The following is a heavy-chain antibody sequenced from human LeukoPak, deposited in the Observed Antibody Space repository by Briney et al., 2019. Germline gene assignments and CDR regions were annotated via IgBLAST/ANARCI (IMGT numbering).Heavy chain of an antibody. J-gene: IGHJ4*02. CDR2: IDPNSGGT. CDR1: GYTFTGYY. Sequence: ASVKVSCKASGYTFTGYYMHWVRQAPGQGLEWMGWIDPNSGGTNYAQKFQGRVTMTRDTSISTAYMELSRLRSDDTAVYYCARGPNRAGEEDYWGQGTLVTVSS. D-gene: IGHD1-14*01. CDR3: ARGPNRAGEEDY. V-gene: IGHV1-2*02.